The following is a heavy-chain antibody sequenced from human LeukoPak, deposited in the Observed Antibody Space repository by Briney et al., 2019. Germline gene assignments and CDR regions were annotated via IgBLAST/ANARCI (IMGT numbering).Heavy chain of an antibody. D-gene: IGHD1-26*01. CDR2: ISSSTNYI. J-gene: IGHJ4*02. CDR1: GFSFSTYT. V-gene: IGHV3-21*04. Sequence: GGSLRLSCAASGFSFSTYTMNWVRQAPGKGLEWVSSISSSTNYIYYADSVKGRFTISRDNAKNSLYLQMNSLRAEDTAVYYCAKDDNAGIVGAGSFDYWGQGTLVTVSS. CDR3: AKDDNAGIVGAGSFDY.